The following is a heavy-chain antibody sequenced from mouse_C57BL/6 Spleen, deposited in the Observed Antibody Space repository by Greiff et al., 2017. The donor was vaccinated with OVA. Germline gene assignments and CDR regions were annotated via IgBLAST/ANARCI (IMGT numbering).Heavy chain of an antibody. D-gene: IGHD1-1*01. CDR3: ARDGYYGSPSPYWYFDV. CDR1: GFTFSSYA. CDR2: ISDGGSYT. Sequence: EVQRVESGGGLVKPGGSLKLSCAASGFTFSSYAMSWVRQTPEKRLEWVATISDGGSYTYYPDNVKGRFTISRDNAKNNLYLQMSHLKSEDTAMYYCARDGYYGSPSPYWYFDVWGTGTTVTVSS. J-gene: IGHJ1*03. V-gene: IGHV5-4*01.